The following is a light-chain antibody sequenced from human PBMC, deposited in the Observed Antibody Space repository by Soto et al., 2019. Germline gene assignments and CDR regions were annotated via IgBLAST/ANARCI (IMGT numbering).Light chain of an antibody. J-gene: IGLJ3*02. CDR2: TDN. Sequence: QLVLTQPPSASGTPGQRVTISCSGSSSNIGSNIVNWYQHLPGTAPKLLIKTDNQRPSGVPDRFSGSKSDTSASLAISGLQSEDEADYYCAAWDDGLNGWLFGGGTKVTVL. CDR1: SSNIGSNI. CDR3: AAWDDGLNGWL. V-gene: IGLV1-44*01.